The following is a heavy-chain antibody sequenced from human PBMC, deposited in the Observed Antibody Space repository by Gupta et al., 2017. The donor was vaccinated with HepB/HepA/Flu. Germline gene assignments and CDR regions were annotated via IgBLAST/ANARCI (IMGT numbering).Heavy chain of an antibody. D-gene: IGHD1-26*01. CDR1: GFTFSSYS. Sequence: EVQLVESGGGLVKPGGSLRLSCAASGFTFSSYSMNWVRQAPGKGLEWVSSISSSSSYIYYADSVKGRFTISRDNAKNSLYLRMNSLRAEDTAVYYCAREDDSGSYYFDYWGQGTLVTVSS. V-gene: IGHV3-21*01. CDR3: AREDDSGSYYFDY. CDR2: ISSSSSYI. J-gene: IGHJ4*02.